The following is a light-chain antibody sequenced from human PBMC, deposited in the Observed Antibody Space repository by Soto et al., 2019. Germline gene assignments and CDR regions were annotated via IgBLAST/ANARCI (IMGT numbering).Light chain of an antibody. J-gene: IGKJ2*01. CDR3: QQSSSTPPMYT. CDR2: AAS. Sequence: DIQMTQSPSSLSVSVGDRVTITCRASQSISRNLNWYQQKPGKAPKILIYAASSLQSGVQSRFSGSGSGTDFTLTLSSLQPEDFATNYCQQSSSTPPMYTFGQGTKLEIK. V-gene: IGKV1-39*01. CDR1: QSISRN.